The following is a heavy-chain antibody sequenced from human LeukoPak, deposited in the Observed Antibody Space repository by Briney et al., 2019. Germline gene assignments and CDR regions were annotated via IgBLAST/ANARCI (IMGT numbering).Heavy chain of an antibody. CDR2: LRYDARNA. Sequence: PGGSLRLSCQTSGLVFSNYGMHWVRQAPDKGLEWVAYLRYDARNAYYADSVNGRFIISRDNSRNTLYLQMNSLRTEDTGVYSCAKDSNSGYVSVDPDYWGLGTLVTVSS. J-gene: IGHJ4*02. V-gene: IGHV3-30*02. CDR1: GLVFSNYG. D-gene: IGHD5-12*01. CDR3: AKDSNSGYVSVDPDY.